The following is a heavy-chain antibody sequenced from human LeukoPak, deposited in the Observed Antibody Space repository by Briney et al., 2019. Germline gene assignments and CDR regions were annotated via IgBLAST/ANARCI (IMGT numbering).Heavy chain of an antibody. CDR3: ARESRVHYDILTGYQHRTNWFDP. CDR2: INSDGSST. V-gene: IGHV3-74*01. D-gene: IGHD3-9*01. Sequence: QSGGSLRLSCAASGFTFSSYWMHWVRQAPGKGLVWVSRINSDGSSTSYADSVKGRFTISRDNAKNSLYLQMNSLRAEDTAVYYCARESRVHYDILTGYQHRTNWFDPWGQGTLVTVSS. CDR1: GFTFSSYW. J-gene: IGHJ5*02.